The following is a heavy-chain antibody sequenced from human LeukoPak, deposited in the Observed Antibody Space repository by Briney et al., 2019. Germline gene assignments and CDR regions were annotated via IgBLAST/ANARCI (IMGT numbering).Heavy chain of an antibody. Sequence: ASVKVSCKASGGTFSSYAISWVRQAPGQGLEWMGRIIPIFGTANYAQKFQGRVTTTTDESTSTAYKELSSLRSEDTAVYYCAREGIVGATTLGYWGQGTLVTVSS. CDR3: AREGIVGATTLGY. J-gene: IGHJ4*02. CDR1: GGTFSSYA. D-gene: IGHD1-26*01. V-gene: IGHV1-69*05. CDR2: IIPIFGTA.